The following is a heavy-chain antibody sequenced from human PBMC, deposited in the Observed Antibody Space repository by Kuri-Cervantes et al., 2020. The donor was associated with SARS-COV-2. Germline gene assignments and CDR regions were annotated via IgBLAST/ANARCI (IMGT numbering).Heavy chain of an antibody. J-gene: IGHJ6*03. CDR2: IIPTFGTA. CDR3: ARGGWRTYYYYYMDV. V-gene: IGHV1-69*13. CDR1: GGTFGSYA. Sequence: SVKVSCKASGGTFGSYAISWVRQAPGQGLEWMGGIIPTFGTANYAQKFQGRVTITADESTSTAYMELSSLRSEDTAVYYCARGGWRTYYYYYMDVWGKGTTVTVSS. D-gene: IGHD6-19*01.